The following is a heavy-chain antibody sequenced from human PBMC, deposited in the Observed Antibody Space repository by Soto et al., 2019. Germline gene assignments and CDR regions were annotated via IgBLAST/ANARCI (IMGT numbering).Heavy chain of an antibody. V-gene: IGHV3-49*03. D-gene: IGHD3-10*01. CDR2: IRSKAYGGTT. Sequence: SLRLSCTASGFTFGGYAMSWFRQAPGKGLEWVGFIRSKAYGGTTEYAAPVKGRFTISRDDSKSIAYLQMNSLKTEDTAVYYCTRVPLLLWFGELLSSASWFDPWGQGTLLTVSS. J-gene: IGHJ5*02. CDR1: GFTFGGYA. CDR3: TRVPLLLWFGELLSSASWFDP.